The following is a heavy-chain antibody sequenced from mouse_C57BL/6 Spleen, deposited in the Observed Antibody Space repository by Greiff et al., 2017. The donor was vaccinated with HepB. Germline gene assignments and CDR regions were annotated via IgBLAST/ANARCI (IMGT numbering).Heavy chain of an antibody. CDR3: ARTGDRDY. J-gene: IGHJ2*01. V-gene: IGHV1-82*01. D-gene: IGHD3-3*01. CDR2: IYPGDGDT. Sequence: QVQLKESGPELVKPGASVKISCKASGYAFSSSWMNWVKQRPGKGLEWIGRIYPGDGDTNYNGKFKGKATLTADKSSSTAYMQLSSLTSEDSAVYFCARTGDRDYWGQGTTLTVSS. CDR1: GYAFSSSW.